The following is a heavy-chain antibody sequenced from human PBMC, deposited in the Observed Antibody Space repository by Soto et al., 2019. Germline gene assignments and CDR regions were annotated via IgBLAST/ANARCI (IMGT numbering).Heavy chain of an antibody. Sequence: PGGSLRLSCAASGFTFSSYWMSWVRQAPGKGLEWVANIKEDGSEKYYVDSVKGRFTISRDNAKDSLYLLMNSLRAEDTAVYYCATDPFTSDLSDYWGQGTLVTVSS. J-gene: IGHJ4*02. CDR3: ATDPFTSDLSDY. CDR1: GFTFSSYW. D-gene: IGHD2-2*01. CDR2: IKEDGSEK. V-gene: IGHV3-7*01.